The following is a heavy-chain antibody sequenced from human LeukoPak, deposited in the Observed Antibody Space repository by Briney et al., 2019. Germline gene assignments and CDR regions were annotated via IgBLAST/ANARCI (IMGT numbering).Heavy chain of an antibody. Sequence: GASVKVSCKASGGTFSSYAICWVRQAPGQGLEWVGGINPIFGTANYAQTFQGRVTNTADKATSTAYMELSSLRSEHTAVYYCAREVRQQLAWGQGTLVSVCS. CDR1: GGTFSSYA. CDR2: INPIFGTA. D-gene: IGHD6-13*01. J-gene: IGHJ4*02. V-gene: IGHV1-69*06. CDR3: AREVRQQLA.